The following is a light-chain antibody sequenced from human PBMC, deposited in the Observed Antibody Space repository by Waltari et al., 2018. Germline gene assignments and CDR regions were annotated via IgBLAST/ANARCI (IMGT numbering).Light chain of an antibody. J-gene: IGKJ4*01. V-gene: IGKV1-39*01. CDR2: AAS. Sequence: DIQMTQPPSSLSASVGDRVTITCRASQSISSYLNWYQHKPGKAPKLLIYAASSLQSGVPSRFSGSGSGTDFTLTISSLQPEDFATYYCQQYNSYPFTFGGGTKVEIK. CDR3: QQYNSYPFT. CDR1: QSISSY.